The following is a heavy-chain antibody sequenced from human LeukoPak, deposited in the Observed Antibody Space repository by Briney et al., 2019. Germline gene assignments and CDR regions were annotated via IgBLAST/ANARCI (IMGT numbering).Heavy chain of an antibody. J-gene: IGHJ4*02. CDR1: GFTFSSYA. D-gene: IGHD6-13*01. Sequence: PGGSLRLSCAASGFTFSSYAMSWVRQAPEKGLEWVSAISASGGSTYHADSVKGRFTISRDNSKNTVNLQMNSLRGEDTAVYYWARIGAGSSRDYWGQGTLVTVSS. V-gene: IGHV3-23*01. CDR2: ISASGGST. CDR3: ARIGAGSSRDY.